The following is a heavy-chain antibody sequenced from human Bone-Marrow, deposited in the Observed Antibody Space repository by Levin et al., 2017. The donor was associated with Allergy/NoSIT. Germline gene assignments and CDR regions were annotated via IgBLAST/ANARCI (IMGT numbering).Heavy chain of an antibody. Sequence: GGSLRLSCVASGFTFADYAIHWVRQAPGKGLEWVSGISWNSGTIAHADSVRGRFTISRDNAKNSLYLQMNSLSVEDTALYYCAKDATSSPRTKTWFDSWGQGSLVTVSS. CDR1: GFTFADYA. V-gene: IGHV3-9*01. CDR3: AKDATSSPRTKTWFDS. D-gene: IGHD2-2*01. J-gene: IGHJ5*01. CDR2: ISWNSGTI.